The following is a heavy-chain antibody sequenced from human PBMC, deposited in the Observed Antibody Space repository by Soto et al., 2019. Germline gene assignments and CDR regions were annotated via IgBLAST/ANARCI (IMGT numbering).Heavy chain of an antibody. Sequence: LSLTCAVYGGSFSGYYWSWIRQPPGKGLEWIGEINHSGSTNYNPSLKSLVTISVDTSKNQFSLKLSSVTAADTAVYYCARVRPATEVGYCSGGSCYSSFDYWGQGTLVTVSS. CDR3: ARVRPATEVGYCSGGSCYSSFDY. V-gene: IGHV4-34*01. CDR2: INHSGST. CDR1: GGSFSGYY. J-gene: IGHJ4*02. D-gene: IGHD2-15*01.